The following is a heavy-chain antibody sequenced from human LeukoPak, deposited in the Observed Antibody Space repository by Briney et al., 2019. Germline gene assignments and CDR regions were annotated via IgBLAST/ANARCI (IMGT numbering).Heavy chain of an antibody. J-gene: IGHJ4*02. CDR1: GGSISTYY. CDR2: IYYSGST. V-gene: IGHV4-59*01. Sequence: SETLSLTCTVSGGSISTYYWSWIRQPPGKGLEWIGYIYYSGSTNYNPSLKSRVTISVDTSKNQFSLKLSSVTAADTAVYYCARDGLRRYFDYWGQGTLVTVSS. D-gene: IGHD2-15*01. CDR3: ARDGLRRYFDY.